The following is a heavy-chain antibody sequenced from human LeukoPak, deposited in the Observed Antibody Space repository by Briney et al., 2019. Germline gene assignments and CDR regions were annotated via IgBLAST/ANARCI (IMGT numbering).Heavy chain of an antibody. V-gene: IGHV3-23*01. CDR1: GYSFTSYW. J-gene: IGHJ5*02. CDR3: AKGRYSSSRGWFDP. Sequence: GESLKISCKGSGYSFTSYWIGWVRQMPGKGLEWVSAISGSGGSTYYADSVKGRFTISRDNSKNTLYLQMNSLRAEDTAVYYCAKGRYSSSRGWFDPWGQGTLVTVSS. D-gene: IGHD6-13*01. CDR2: ISGSGGST.